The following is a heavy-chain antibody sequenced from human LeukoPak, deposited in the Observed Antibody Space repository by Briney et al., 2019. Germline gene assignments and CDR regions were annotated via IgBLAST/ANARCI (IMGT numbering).Heavy chain of an antibody. D-gene: IGHD5-18*01. V-gene: IGHV3-21*01. CDR2: ISSSSSYI. CDR1: GFTFSSYS. J-gene: IGHJ4*02. Sequence: GGSLRLSCAASGFTFSSYSMNWVRQAPGKGLEWVSSISSSSSYIYYADSVKGRFTISRDNAKNSLYLQMNSLRAEDTAVYYCARDRRGYSYGRYFDYWGQGTLVTVSS. CDR3: ARDRRGYSYGRYFDY.